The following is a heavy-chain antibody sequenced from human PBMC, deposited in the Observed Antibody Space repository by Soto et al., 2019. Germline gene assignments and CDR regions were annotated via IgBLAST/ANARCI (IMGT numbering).Heavy chain of an antibody. J-gene: IGHJ6*02. Sequence: ASVKVSCKASGGTFSSYAISWVRQAPRQGLEWMGGIIPISETTNYAQKFQGRVTITADESKSTAYMELSSLSSEDTPLYYCARSQGSSTSLEIYYYYYYGMDVWGQGTTVTVSS. D-gene: IGHD2-2*01. CDR1: GGTFSSYA. V-gene: IGHV1-69*13. CDR3: ARSQGSSTSLEIYYYYYYGMDV. CDR2: IIPISETT.